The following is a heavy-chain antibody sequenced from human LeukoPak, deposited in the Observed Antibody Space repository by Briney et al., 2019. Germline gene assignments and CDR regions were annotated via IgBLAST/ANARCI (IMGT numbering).Heavy chain of an antibody. Sequence: PSETLSLTCAVSGDSFSTSYWTRIRQPAGKGLEWIGRIYTSGSTNYNPSLKSRVTMSIDTSKKQFSLKLSSVTAADTAVYYCARDLGYDSSGYHYWGQGTLVTVSS. V-gene: IGHV4-4*07. D-gene: IGHD3-22*01. CDR2: IYTSGST. CDR1: GDSFSTSY. CDR3: ARDLGYDSSGYHY. J-gene: IGHJ4*02.